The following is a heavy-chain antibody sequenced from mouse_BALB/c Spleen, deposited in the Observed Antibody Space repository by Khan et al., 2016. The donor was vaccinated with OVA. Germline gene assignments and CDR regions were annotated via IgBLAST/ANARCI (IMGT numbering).Heavy chain of an antibody. V-gene: IGHV3-2*02. CDR2: ISYSGST. CDR3: ERQNYYGYAMDY. D-gene: IGHD1-1*01. CDR1: GYSITSDYA. J-gene: IGHJ4*01. Sequence: EVKLLESGPGLVKPSQSLSLTCTVTGYSITSDYAWNWIRQFPGNKLEWMGYISYSGSTSYNPSLKSRISITRDTSKNQFFLQLTSVTTEDTATYYCERQNYYGYAMDYWGQGTSVTVSS.